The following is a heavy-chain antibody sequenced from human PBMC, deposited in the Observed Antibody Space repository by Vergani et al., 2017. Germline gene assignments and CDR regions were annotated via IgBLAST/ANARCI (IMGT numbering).Heavy chain of an antibody. CDR3: ARSIGYCAGATCRAYYFDY. V-gene: IGHV1-46*02. J-gene: IGHJ4*02. Sequence: VQLVQSGAEVRKPGASVTVSCTASGFIFKNYYIHWLRQAPGQAFEWMGILNPTTGHTPSAQKFMGRVDMTRDPSTDTSTRTVQMTLSSLRSEDTAVYYCARSIGYCAGATCRAYYFDYWGQGTLVTVSS. CDR1: GFIFKNYY. D-gene: IGHD2-21*01. CDR2: LNPTTGHT.